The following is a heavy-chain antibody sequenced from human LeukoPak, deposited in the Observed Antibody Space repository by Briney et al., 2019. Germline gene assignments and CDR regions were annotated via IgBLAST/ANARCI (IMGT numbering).Heavy chain of an antibody. CDR1: GFTFFSYA. D-gene: IGHD2-2*01. CDR3: ARIFGYQLLSPVDS. Sequence: GGSLRLFCAASGFTFFSYAMHWVRQAPGKGLEWVAVISYDGNNKYYADSVKGRFTISRDNSKNTLYLQMSSLRAEDTALYYCARIFGYQLLSPVDSWGQGTLVIVSS. V-gene: IGHV3-30-3*01. CDR2: ISYDGNNK. J-gene: IGHJ4*02.